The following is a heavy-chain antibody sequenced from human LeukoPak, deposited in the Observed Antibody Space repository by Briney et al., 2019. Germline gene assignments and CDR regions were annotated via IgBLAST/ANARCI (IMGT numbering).Heavy chain of an antibody. J-gene: IGHJ6*03. CDR3: VVAATPLYYYYYMDV. Sequence: SETLSLTCTVSGGSISGYYWGWIRQPPGKGLEWIGSIYYSGSTYYNPSLKSRVTISVDTSKNQFSLKLSSVTAADTAVYYGVVAATPLYYYYYMDVWGKGTTVTVSS. CDR2: IYYSGST. V-gene: IGHV4-39*07. D-gene: IGHD2-15*01. CDR1: GGSISGYY.